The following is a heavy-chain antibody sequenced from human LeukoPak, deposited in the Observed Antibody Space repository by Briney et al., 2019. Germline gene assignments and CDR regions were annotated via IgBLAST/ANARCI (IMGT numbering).Heavy chain of an antibody. J-gene: IGHJ4*02. D-gene: IGHD1-26*01. CDR2: IKQDGSEK. CDR3: TRDWYGGELLYFDY. Sequence: GGSLRLSCAASGFTFSSYWMSWVRQAPGKGLEWVANIKQDGSEKYYVDSVKGRFTISRDNAKNSLYLQMNSLRAEDTAVYYCTRDWYGGELLYFDYWGQGTLVTVSS. V-gene: IGHV3-7*01. CDR1: GFTFSSYW.